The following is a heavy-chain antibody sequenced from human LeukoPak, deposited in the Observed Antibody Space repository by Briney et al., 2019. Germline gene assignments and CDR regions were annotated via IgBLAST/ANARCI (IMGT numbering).Heavy chain of an antibody. CDR1: GYTLTELS. CDR2: FDPEDGET. D-gene: IGHD3-3*01. Sequence: ASVKVSCKVSGYTLTELSMHWVRQAPGKGLEWMGGFDPEDGETIYAQKFQGRVNMTEGTSTDTAYMELSSLRSEDTAVYYCATEVSPYYDFWSGYYMDVWGKGTTVTVSS. J-gene: IGHJ6*03. CDR3: ATEVSPYYDFWSGYYMDV. V-gene: IGHV1-24*01.